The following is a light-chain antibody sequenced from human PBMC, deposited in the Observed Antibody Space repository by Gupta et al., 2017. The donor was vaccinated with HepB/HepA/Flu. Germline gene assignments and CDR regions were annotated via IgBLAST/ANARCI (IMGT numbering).Light chain of an antibody. V-gene: IGKV4-1*01. J-gene: IGKJ3*01. CDR3: QQYYSTPPT. CDR2: WAS. Sequence: DIVMTQSPDSLAVSLGERATINCKSSQSVLYSSNNKNYLAWYQQKPGQPPKLLIYWASTRESGVPDRFSCSGSGTDFTLTISSLQAEDVAVYYFQQYYSTPPTFGPGTKVDIK. CDR1: QSVLYSSNNKNY.